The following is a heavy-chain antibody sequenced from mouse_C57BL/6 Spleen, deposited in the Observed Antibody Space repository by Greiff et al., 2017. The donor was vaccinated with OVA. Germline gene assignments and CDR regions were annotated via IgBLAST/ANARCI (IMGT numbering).Heavy chain of an antibody. Sequence: QVQLKESGAELVKPGASVKISCKASGYAFSSYWMNWVKQRPGKGLEWIGQIYPGDGDTNYNGKFKGKATLTADKSSSTAYMQLSSLTSEDSAVYFCARSGITTVANFDYWGQGTTLTVSS. CDR3: ARSGITTVANFDY. CDR2: IYPGDGDT. CDR1: GYAFSSYW. D-gene: IGHD1-1*01. V-gene: IGHV1-80*01. J-gene: IGHJ2*01.